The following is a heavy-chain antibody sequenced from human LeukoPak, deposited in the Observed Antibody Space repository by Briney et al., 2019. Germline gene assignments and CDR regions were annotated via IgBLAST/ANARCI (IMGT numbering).Heavy chain of an antibody. Sequence: SETLSLTCAVSGDSVSSSNYYWSWIRQPPGKGLEWIGYIHYGGNTNYNPSLQSRVTISVDTSKSQFSLKLSSVTAADTAVYYCASEYYYDSSGYYSDYWGQGTLVTVSS. CDR2: IHYGGNT. CDR3: ASEYYYDSSGYYSDY. D-gene: IGHD3-22*01. CDR1: GDSVSSSNYY. V-gene: IGHV4-61*01. J-gene: IGHJ4*02.